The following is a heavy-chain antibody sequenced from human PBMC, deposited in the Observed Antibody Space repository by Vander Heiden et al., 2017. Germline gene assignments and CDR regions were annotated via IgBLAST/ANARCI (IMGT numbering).Heavy chain of an antibody. D-gene: IGHD1-1*01. Sequence: VQLLASAGGLATPGVYLRLSCADSGFTFSNYYMNWVRQAPGKRLEWVSAIRSSNSYIYYADSVKGRFTISRDNAKNSLYLKMNSLRAEDTAVYYCARVYNTDYGMDVWGQGTTVTVSS. CDR1: GFTFSNYY. CDR2: IRSSNSYI. J-gene: IGHJ6*02. CDR3: ARVYNTDYGMDV. V-gene: IGHV3-21*01.